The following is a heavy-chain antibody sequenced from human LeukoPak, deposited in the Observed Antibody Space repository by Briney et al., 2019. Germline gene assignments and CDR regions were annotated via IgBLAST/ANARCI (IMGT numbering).Heavy chain of an antibody. V-gene: IGHV3-23*01. Sequence: AGGSLRLSCAASGFTFTTYAMSWVRQAPGKGLEWVSAICGRGGTTYYADSVKGRFTISRDNSKNTVSLQMNSLRAEDTAVYYCAKVRGAVAITFLDYWGQGILVTVSS. CDR2: ICGRGGTT. D-gene: IGHD3-22*01. CDR3: AKVRGAVAITFLDY. CDR1: GFTFTTYA. J-gene: IGHJ4*02.